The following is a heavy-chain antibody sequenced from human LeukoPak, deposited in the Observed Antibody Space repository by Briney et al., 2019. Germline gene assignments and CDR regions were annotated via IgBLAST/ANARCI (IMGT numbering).Heavy chain of an antibody. CDR3: TTDRDGSYYFYYLAV. Sequence: GGCLRLSCAASGFTFSNAWISSGRQAPGKGLEWVGRIQRKADGGTTAYAAPVKGRFTISRDNSKNTLYLQMNSLKTEDTAVYYCTTDRDGSYYFYYLAVWGKGTTVTVSS. J-gene: IGHJ6*03. V-gene: IGHV3-15*01. CDR1: GFTFSNAW. CDR2: IQRKADGGTT. D-gene: IGHD1-26*01.